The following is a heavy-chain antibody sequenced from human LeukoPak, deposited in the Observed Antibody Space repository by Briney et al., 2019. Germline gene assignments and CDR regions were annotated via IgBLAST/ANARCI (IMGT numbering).Heavy chain of an antibody. CDR1: GYTFTSYG. J-gene: IGHJ5*02. Sequence: ASVKVSCKASGYTFTSYGISWVRQAPGQGLEWMGWISAYNGNTNYAQKLQGRVTMTTDTSTSTAYMELRSLRSDDTAVYYCARTYLSSAVAHGRSWFDPWGQGTLVTVSS. V-gene: IGHV1-18*01. D-gene: IGHD6-19*01. CDR3: ARTYLSSAVAHGRSWFDP. CDR2: ISAYNGNT.